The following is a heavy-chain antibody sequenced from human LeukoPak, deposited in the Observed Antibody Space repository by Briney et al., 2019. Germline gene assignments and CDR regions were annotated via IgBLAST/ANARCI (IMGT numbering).Heavy chain of an antibody. CDR2: ISGSGGST. CDR1: GFTFSSYA. CDR3: AKGTSNWGSDFDY. V-gene: IGHV3-23*01. J-gene: IGHJ4*02. D-gene: IGHD7-27*01. Sequence: GGSLRLSCAASGFTFSSYAMSWVRQAPGKGLEWVSGISGSGGSTYYADSVKGRFTISRDNSKITLYLQMNSLRAEDTAFYYCAKGTSNWGSDFDYWGQGTLVTVSS.